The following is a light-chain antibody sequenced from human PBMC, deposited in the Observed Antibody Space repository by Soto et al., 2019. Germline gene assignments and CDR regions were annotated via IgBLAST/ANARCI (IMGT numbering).Light chain of an antibody. V-gene: IGKV3-15*01. Sequence: EIVMTQSPATLSVSPGERATLSCRASQSIRSNLAWYQQKPGQAPRLLIYGASTRATGISARFSGSGSGTEFTLNISSLQSEDFAVYYCQQYNNWPLTFGGGTKVDIK. J-gene: IGKJ4*01. CDR3: QQYNNWPLT. CDR1: QSIRSN. CDR2: GAS.